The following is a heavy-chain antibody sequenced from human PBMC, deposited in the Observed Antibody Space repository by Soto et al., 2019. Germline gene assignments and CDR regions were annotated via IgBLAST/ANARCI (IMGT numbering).Heavy chain of an antibody. CDR1: GYTFTGYY. CDR3: ARSFDWRDWFDP. J-gene: IGHJ5*02. D-gene: IGHD3-9*01. Sequence: ASVKVSCKASGYTFTGYYMHWVRQAPGQGLEWMGWINPNSGGTKYAQKFQGWVNMTRDTSISTAYMELSRLRSDDTAVYYCARSFDWRDWFDPWGQGTLVTVSS. V-gene: IGHV1-2*04. CDR2: INPNSGGT.